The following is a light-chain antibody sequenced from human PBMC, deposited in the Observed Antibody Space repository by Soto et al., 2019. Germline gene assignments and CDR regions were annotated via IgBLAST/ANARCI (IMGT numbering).Light chain of an antibody. CDR2: DAS. J-gene: IGKJ3*01. CDR1: QSISSY. V-gene: IGKV1-33*01. Sequence: IQMTHSPSSLSASVGDRVTITCRASQSISSYLNWYQQKPGKPTKLLIYDASNLQTGVPSRFSGSGSGTDFTFTISSLQPEDIATYFCHQYDNLSQPFAPGTKVDIK. CDR3: HQYDNLSQP.